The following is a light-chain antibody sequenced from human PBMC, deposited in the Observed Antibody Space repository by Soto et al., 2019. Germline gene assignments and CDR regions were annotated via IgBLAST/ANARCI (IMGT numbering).Light chain of an antibody. J-gene: IGKJ1*01. CDR1: QSVGNW. CDR2: DAS. CDR3: QQYNSYSPT. V-gene: IGKV1-5*01. Sequence: DIQMTQSPATLSASVGDRVTITCRASQSVGNWLAWYQQKPGQAPRLLIYDASSLDSGVPSRFSGSGSGTEFTLTISSLQPDDFAIYYCQQYNSYSPTFGEGTKVEIK.